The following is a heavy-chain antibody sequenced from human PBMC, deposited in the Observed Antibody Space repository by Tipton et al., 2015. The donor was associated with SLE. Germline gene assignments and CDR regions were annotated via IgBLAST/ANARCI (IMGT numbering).Heavy chain of an antibody. D-gene: IGHD1-20*01. J-gene: IGHJ4*02. CDR1: GYSFTGYY. Sequence: QLVQSGPEVKKPGASVKVSCKASGYSFTGYYIHWVRQAPGQGLEWMGWINTNTGDTTYAQKFQGRVTMTRDTSISTAYMELSGLSSDATAIYYCARSGLTGDLRYWGQGTLVTVSS. CDR2: INTNTGDT. V-gene: IGHV1-2*02. CDR3: ARSGLTGDLRY.